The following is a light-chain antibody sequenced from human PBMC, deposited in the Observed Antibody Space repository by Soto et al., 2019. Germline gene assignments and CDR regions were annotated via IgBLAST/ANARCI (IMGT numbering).Light chain of an antibody. V-gene: IGKV4-1*01. Sequence: DIVMTQSPDSLAVSLGVRATINCKSSQSVLYSSNNKNYLAWYQQKLGQPPKLLIYWASTRESGVPDRFSGSGSGTDFTLTISSLQAEDVAVYYCQQYYSTPSFGPGTKVDIK. CDR3: QQYYSTPS. CDR1: QSVLYSSNNKNY. J-gene: IGKJ3*01. CDR2: WAS.